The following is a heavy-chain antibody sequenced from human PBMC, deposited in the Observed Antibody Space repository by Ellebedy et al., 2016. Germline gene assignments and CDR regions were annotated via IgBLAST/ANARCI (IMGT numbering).Heavy chain of an antibody. CDR2: ISTSGTNK. D-gene: IGHD5-12*01. Sequence: GESLKISCTGSEFTFNDFFMTWIRQAPGKGLEWISFISTSGTNKYYADSVKGRFTVSRDNAKKPVYLQMTGLRADDPAVYYWAGGGGYTGYEQWGSWGQGTLVTVSS. CDR1: EFTFNDFF. V-gene: IGHV3-11*01. J-gene: IGHJ5*02. CDR3: AGGGGYTGYEQWGS.